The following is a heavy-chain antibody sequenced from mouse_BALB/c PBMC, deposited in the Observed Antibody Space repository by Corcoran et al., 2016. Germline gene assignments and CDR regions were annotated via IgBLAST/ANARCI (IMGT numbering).Heavy chain of an antibody. J-gene: IGHJ1*01. V-gene: IGHV1-18*01. D-gene: IGHD2-3*01. CDR3: ARKGYWWYFDV. CDR2: INPNNGGT. Sequence: EVLLQQSGPELVKPGASVKIPCKASGYTFTDYNMDWVKQSHGKSLEWIGDINPNNGGTIYNQKFKGKATLTVDKSSSTAYMELRSLTSEDTAVYYCARKGYWWYFDVWGAGTTVTVSS. CDR1: GYTFTDYN.